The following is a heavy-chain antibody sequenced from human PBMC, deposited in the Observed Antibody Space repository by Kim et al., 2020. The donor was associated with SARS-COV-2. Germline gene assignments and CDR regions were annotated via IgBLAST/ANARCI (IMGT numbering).Heavy chain of an antibody. CDR1: GGSVSTGSFY. D-gene: IGHD1-26*01. Sequence: SETLSLTCTVSGGSVSTGSFYWSWIRQPPGKGLEWIGYIYYSGTTNYNPSLKSRVTISVDTSKNQFSLKLSSVTAADTAVYYCARDLVGAYPFWGQGTLVTVSS. J-gene: IGHJ4*02. V-gene: IGHV4-61*01. CDR2: IYYSGTT. CDR3: ARDLVGAYPF.